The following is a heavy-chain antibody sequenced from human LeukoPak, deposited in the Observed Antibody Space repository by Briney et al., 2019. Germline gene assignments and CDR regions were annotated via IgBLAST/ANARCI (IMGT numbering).Heavy chain of an antibody. Sequence: GRSLRLSCAASGFTFSSYGMHWVRQAPGKGLEWVAVISYGGSNKYYADSVKGRFTISRDNSKNTLYLQMNSLRAEDTAVYYCAKAYNWNDGAFDIWGQGTMVTVSS. V-gene: IGHV3-30*18. CDR1: GFTFSSYG. J-gene: IGHJ3*02. CDR3: AKAYNWNDGAFDI. CDR2: ISYGGSNK. D-gene: IGHD1-20*01.